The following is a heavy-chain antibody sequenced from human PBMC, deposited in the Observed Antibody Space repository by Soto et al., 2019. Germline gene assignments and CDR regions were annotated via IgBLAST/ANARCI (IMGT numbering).Heavy chain of an antibody. CDR2: INPNSGGT. CDR3: ATAIEYYYYYRMDV. J-gene: IGHJ6*02. Sequence: ASVKVSCKASGYTFTGYYMHWVRQAPGQGLEWMGWINPNSGGTNYAQKFQGWVTMTRDMSISTAYMELSRLRSDDTAVYYCATAIEYYYYYRMDVWGQGTTVTVSS. V-gene: IGHV1-2*04. CDR1: GYTFTGYY.